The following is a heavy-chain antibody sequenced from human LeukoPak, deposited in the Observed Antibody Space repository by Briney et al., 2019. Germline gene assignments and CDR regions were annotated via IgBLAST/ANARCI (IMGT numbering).Heavy chain of an antibody. D-gene: IGHD3-3*01. J-gene: IGHJ6*02. CDR3: ARAGFLEWLLPTNYYGMDV. V-gene: IGHV4-30-4*01. Sequence: PSETLSLTCTVSGGSISSGDYYWSWIRQPPGKGLEWIGYIYYSGSTYYNPSLKSRVTISVDTSKNQFSLKLSSVTAADTAVYYCARAGFLEWLLPTNYYGMDVWGQGTTVTVSS. CDR2: IYYSGST. CDR1: GGSISSGDYY.